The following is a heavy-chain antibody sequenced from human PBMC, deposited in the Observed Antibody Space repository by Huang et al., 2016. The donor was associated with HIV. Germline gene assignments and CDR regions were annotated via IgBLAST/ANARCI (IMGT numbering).Heavy chain of an antibody. Sequence: QVQLVQSGAEVKKPGSSVKVSCKASGGSFRNFAIGWVRQAPGQGLAWRGGIIPTRGTANYAQKCQGRVTIIADESTSTAYMELSSLRSEDTAVYYCATVDYYDTSGPQRGYFDNWGQGTLVTVSS. J-gene: IGHJ4*02. D-gene: IGHD3-22*01. CDR2: IIPTRGTA. CDR3: ATVDYYDTSGPQRGYFDN. CDR1: GGSFRNFA. V-gene: IGHV1-69*01.